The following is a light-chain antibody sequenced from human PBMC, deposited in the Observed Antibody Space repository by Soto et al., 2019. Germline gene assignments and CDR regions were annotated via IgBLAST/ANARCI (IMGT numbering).Light chain of an antibody. Sequence: QSALTQPASVSGPLGPYLPFPAIVTTRDVGGFNYVSWYQQHPGKAPKLIIYDVSNRPSGVSNRFSGSKSGNTASLTISGLQAEDEADYYCDSYTSSSTYVFGTGTKVTVL. CDR1: TRDVGGFNY. V-gene: IGLV2-14*01. J-gene: IGLJ1*01. CDR2: DVS. CDR3: DSYTSSSTYV.